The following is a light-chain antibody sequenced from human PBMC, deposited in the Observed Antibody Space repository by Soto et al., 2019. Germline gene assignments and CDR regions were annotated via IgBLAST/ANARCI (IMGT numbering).Light chain of an antibody. Sequence: QSVLTQPASVSGSPGQSITNSCTGTSSDVGGYNYVSWYQQHPGKAPKLMIYDVSNRPSGVSNRFSGSKSGNTASLTISGLQAEDEADYYCSSYTSSSTLNWVFGGGTKLTVL. CDR1: SSDVGGYNY. J-gene: IGLJ3*02. CDR3: SSYTSSSTLNWV. V-gene: IGLV2-14*01. CDR2: DVS.